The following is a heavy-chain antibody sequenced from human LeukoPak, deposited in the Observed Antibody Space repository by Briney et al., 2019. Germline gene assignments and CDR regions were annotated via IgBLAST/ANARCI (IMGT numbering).Heavy chain of an antibody. CDR1: GGSISSSSYY. CDR3: ARLKHLYYYGSGSQQRGGYYYYYMDV. CDR2: IYYSGST. J-gene: IGHJ6*03. Sequence: SETLSLTCTVSGGSISSSSYYWGWIRQPPGKGLEWIGSIYYSGSTNYNPSLKSRVTISVDTSKNQFSLKLSSVTAADTAVYYCARLKHLYYYGSGSQQRGGYYYYYMDVWGKGTTVTISS. D-gene: IGHD3-10*01. V-gene: IGHV4-39*07.